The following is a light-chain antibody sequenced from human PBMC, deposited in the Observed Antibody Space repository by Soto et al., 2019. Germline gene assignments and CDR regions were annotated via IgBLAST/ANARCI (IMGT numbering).Light chain of an antibody. V-gene: IGKV1-27*01. CDR2: AAS. Sequence: DIQMTQSPTSLSASVGDRVTITCQASQGIRNFVAWYQQKPGKAPKLLIYAASTWQSGVPSRFSGRGSGTDFTLTINNLQPEDGETYSCQKYSSVPVFGPGTKVQIK. J-gene: IGKJ3*01. CDR1: QGIRNF. CDR3: QKYSSVPV.